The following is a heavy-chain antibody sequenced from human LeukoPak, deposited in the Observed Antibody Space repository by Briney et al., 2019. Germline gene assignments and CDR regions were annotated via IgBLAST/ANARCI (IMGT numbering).Heavy chain of an antibody. V-gene: IGHV4-61*02. CDR1: GGSINSDSYY. D-gene: IGHD3-10*01. CDR2: IYTSGTS. Sequence: SETLSLTCTVSGGSINSDSYYWSWIRQPAGKGLEWIGRIYTSGTSNYNPSLRSRVTISVDRSKNQFSLKLSSVTAADTAVYYCARGLREGGRTFDIWGQGTMVTVSS. CDR3: ARGLREGGRTFDI. J-gene: IGHJ3*02.